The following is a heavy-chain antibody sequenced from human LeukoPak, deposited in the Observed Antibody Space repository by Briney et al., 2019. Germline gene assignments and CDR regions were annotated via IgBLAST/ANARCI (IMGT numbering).Heavy chain of an antibody. V-gene: IGHV1-2*02. D-gene: IGHD2-21*02. CDR3: ARGHSDLDY. Sequence: GASVKVSCKASGYTFTGYYLHWVRQAPGQGLEWMGWNDPNSGGTNYAQKFQGRVTMTRDTSISTAYMELSRLTSDDTAVYYCARGHSDLDYWGQGTLVTVSS. CDR1: GYTFTGYY. J-gene: IGHJ4*02. CDR2: NDPNSGGT.